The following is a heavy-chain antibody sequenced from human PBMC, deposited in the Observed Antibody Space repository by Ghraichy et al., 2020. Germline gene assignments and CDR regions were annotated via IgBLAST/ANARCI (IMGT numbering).Heavy chain of an antibody. Sequence: SETLSLTCTVSGGSISTYYWSWILQPAGKGLEWIGRIYASGSTNYNPSLRSRVTMSVDTSENQFSVKLSSVTAADTAVYYCARGEYGSWSRYYFDYWGQGTLVTVSS. V-gene: IGHV4-4*07. CDR2: IYASGST. D-gene: IGHD3-10*01. CDR3: ARGEYGSWSRYYFDY. CDR1: GGSISTYY. J-gene: IGHJ4*02.